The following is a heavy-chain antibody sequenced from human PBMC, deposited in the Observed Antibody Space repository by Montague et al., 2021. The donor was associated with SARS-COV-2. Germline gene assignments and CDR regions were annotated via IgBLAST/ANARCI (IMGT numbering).Heavy chain of an antibody. CDR2: ISNSGV. D-gene: IGHD3-22*01. CDR3: VKDLHESTSYYLGSDS. CDR1: RSTFSSDV. Sequence: SLRLSCAASRSTFSSDVMSWFRQAPGKGPEWVSAISNSGVFYADSVKGRFTISRDISKKEVYLQVNSLRAEDTAVYYCVKDLHESTSYYLGSDSWGLGTLVTVSS. J-gene: IGHJ4*02. V-gene: IGHV3-23*01.